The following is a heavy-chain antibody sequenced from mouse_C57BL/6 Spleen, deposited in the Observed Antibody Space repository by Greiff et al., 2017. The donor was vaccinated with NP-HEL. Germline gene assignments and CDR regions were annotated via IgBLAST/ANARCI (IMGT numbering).Heavy chain of an antibody. V-gene: IGHV1-55*01. CDR2: IYPGSGST. Sequence: QVQLQQPGAELVKPGASVKMSCKASGYTFTSYWITWVKQRPGQGLEWIGDIYPGSGSTNYNEKFKSKATLTVDTSSSTAYMQLSSLTSEDSAVYYCASRLITTVVSYFDYWGQGTTLTVSS. CDR1: GYTFTSYW. CDR3: ASRLITTVVSYFDY. J-gene: IGHJ2*01. D-gene: IGHD1-1*01.